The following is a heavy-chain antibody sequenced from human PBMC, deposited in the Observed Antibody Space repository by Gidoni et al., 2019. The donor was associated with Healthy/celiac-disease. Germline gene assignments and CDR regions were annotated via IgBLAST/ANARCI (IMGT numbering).Heavy chain of an antibody. CDR1: GGSISSGGYY. D-gene: IGHD2-8*01. CDR2: IYYSGST. V-gene: IGHV4-31*03. CDR3: ARGYCTNGVCVAPWDY. J-gene: IGHJ4*02. Sequence: QVQLQASGPGLTKASQTLSLTYTVSGGSISSGGYYWSWIRQHPGKGLEWIGYIYYSGSTYYNPSLKSRVTISVDTSKNQFSLKLSSVTAADTAVYYCARGYCTNGVCVAPWDYWGQGTLVTVSS.